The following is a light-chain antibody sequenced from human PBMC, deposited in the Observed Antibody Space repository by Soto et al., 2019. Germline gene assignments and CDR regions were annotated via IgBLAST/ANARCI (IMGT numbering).Light chain of an antibody. CDR2: DVS. CDR3: SSYTSSRPYV. CDR1: SSDVGGYNY. Sequence: SALNHAASVSGAAGGSSRIFYTRTSSDVGGYNYVSWYQQHPGKAPKLMIYDVSNRPSGVSNRFSGSKSGNTASLTISGLQAEDEADYYCSSYTSSRPYVFGTGTKVTV. J-gene: IGLJ1*01. V-gene: IGLV2-14*01.